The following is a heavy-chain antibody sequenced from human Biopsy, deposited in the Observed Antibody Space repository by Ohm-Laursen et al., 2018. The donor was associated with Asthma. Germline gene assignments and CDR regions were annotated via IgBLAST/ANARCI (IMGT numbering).Heavy chain of an antibody. CDR3: ARGDSSNWSHYYFDY. CDR2: IYSGGTS. J-gene: IGHJ4*02. CDR1: GFAVSRDY. D-gene: IGHD3-22*01. Sequence: SLRLSCADSGFAVSRDYMFWVRQAPGKGLEWVSVIYSGGTSHTADPVRGRFTISRDYSKNTLYLQMHSLRAEDTAVYYCARGDSSNWSHYYFDYWGQGTLVTVSS. V-gene: IGHV3-53*01.